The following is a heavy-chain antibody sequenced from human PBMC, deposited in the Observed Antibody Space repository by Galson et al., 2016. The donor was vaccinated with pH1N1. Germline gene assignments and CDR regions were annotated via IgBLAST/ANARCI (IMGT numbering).Heavy chain of an antibody. CDR3: ARGDYASRPYMYYFDY. J-gene: IGHJ4*02. CDR1: GDSINKFF. CDR2: IQDIGSS. D-gene: IGHD2-2*01. V-gene: IGHV4-59*01. Sequence: SETLSLTCSVSGDSINKFFWSWIRQSPGKGLEWIGYIQDIGSSNYNPSLRGRVMMSIDPSKNQFSLKLMSLTTADTAVYFCARGDYASRPYMYYFDYWGQGSLVTVSS.